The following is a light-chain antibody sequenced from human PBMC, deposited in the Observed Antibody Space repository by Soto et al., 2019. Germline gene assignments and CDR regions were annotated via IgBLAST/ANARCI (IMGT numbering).Light chain of an antibody. J-gene: IGKJ1*01. CDR3: QQNKDWPGT. CDR2: DAS. Sequence: EIVITQSPATLSVSQGERATLSCRASQSVSSYLAWYQQKPGQAPRLLIYDASTRATGIPVRFSGSGSGTEFTLTISSLQSEDFGVYYCQQNKDWPGTFGQGTKVDI. CDR1: QSVSSY. V-gene: IGKV3-15*01.